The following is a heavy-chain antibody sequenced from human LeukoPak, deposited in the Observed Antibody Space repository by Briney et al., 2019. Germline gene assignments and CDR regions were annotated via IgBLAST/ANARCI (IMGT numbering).Heavy chain of an antibody. D-gene: IGHD1-26*01. J-gene: IGHJ3*02. V-gene: IGHV4-4*07. Sequence: SETLSLTCTVSGGSISSYYWSWIRQPAGKGLEWIGRIYTSGSTNYNPSLKSRVTMSVDTSKNQFSLKLSSVTAADTAVYYCARTARSYPPSKAFDIWGQGTMVTLSS. CDR3: ARTARSYPPSKAFDI. CDR1: GGSISSYY. CDR2: IYTSGST.